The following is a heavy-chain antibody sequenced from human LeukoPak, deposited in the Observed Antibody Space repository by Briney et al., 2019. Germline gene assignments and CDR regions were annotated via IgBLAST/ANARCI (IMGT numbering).Heavy chain of an antibody. D-gene: IGHD3-16*01. CDR1: GGSISSYY. CDR3: AREVGGDGDYFDY. Sequence: SETLSLTCTVSGGSISSYYWSWIRQPAGKGLEWIGDIYYSGSTYHNPSLKSRVTISVDTSKNQFSLKLSSVTAADTAVYYCAREVGGDGDYFDYWGQGTLVTVSS. J-gene: IGHJ4*02. V-gene: IGHV4-59*06. CDR2: IYYSGST.